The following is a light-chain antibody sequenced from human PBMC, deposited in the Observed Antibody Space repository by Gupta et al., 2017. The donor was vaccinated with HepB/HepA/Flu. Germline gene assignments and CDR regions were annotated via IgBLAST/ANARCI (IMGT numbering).Light chain of an antibody. Sequence: DIVMTQTPLSSPVTLGQPASISCRSSESLVHRDGSTYLNWLHQRPGQPPRLLIYRVSNRGSGVPDRFSGSGAGTDFTLIISRVEAEDVGIYYCMQATRFPRTFGQGTKVEIE. CDR2: RVS. J-gene: IGKJ1*01. V-gene: IGKV2-24*01. CDR3: MQATRFPRT. CDR1: ESLVHRDGSTY.